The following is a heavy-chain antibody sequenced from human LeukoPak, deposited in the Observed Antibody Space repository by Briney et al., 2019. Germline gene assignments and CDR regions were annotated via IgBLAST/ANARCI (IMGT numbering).Heavy chain of an antibody. J-gene: IGHJ5*02. Sequence: ASVKVSCEASGYTFTDYYIHWVRQAPGQGLEWMGRINPKSGATNYAQSFQGRVTMTWDTSISTGNMELNRLRSDDTAVYYCARAYEYGWFDPWGQGTLVTVSS. CDR3: ARAYEYGWFDP. V-gene: IGHV1-2*06. CDR1: GYTFTDYY. CDR2: INPKSGAT. D-gene: IGHD3-16*01.